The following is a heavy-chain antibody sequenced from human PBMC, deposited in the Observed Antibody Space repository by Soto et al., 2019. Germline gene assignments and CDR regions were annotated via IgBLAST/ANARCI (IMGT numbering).Heavy chain of an antibody. D-gene: IGHD5-12*01. J-gene: IGHJ6*02. V-gene: IGHV1-3*01. CDR1: GYTFTSYA. CDR2: INAGNGKT. Sequence: GASVKVSCKASGYTFTSYAMHWVRQAPGQRLEWMGWINAGNGKTKYSQKFQGRVTITADESTSTAYMELSSLRSEDTAVYYCASIIVATTPTSTLYYYYYGMDVWGQGTTVTVSS. CDR3: ASIIVATTPTSTLYYYYYGMDV.